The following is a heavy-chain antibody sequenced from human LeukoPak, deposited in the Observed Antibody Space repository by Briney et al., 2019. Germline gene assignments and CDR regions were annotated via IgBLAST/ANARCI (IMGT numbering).Heavy chain of an antibody. D-gene: IGHD5-18*01. Sequence: ASVKVSCKASGYTFTSYDINWVRQATGQGLEWMGWMNPNSGNTNYAQKLQGRVTMTTDTSTSTAYMELRSLRSDDTAVYYCARLPGDTAMVFFDYWGQGTLVTVSS. J-gene: IGHJ4*02. V-gene: IGHV1-18*01. CDR3: ARLPGDTAMVFFDY. CDR1: GYTFTSYD. CDR2: MNPNSGNT.